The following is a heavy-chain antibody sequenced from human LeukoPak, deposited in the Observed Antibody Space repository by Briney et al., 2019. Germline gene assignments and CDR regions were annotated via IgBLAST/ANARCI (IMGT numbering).Heavy chain of an antibody. CDR2: IKQDGSEK. D-gene: IGHD6-13*01. Sequence: PGGSLRLSCAASGFTFSFYGMNWVRQAPGKGLEWVANIKQDGSEKYYVDSVKGRFTISRDNAKNSLYLQMNSLRAEDTAVYYCARALYSSSWYRYYYYYMDVWGKGTTVTVSS. CDR1: GFTFSFYG. J-gene: IGHJ6*03. CDR3: ARALYSSSWYRYYYYYMDV. V-gene: IGHV3-7*01.